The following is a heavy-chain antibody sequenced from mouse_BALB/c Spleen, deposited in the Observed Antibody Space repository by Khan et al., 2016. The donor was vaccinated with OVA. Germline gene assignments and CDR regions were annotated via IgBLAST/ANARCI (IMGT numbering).Heavy chain of an antibody. CDR2: IWGDGNT. Sequence: VKLMESGPGLVAPSQSLSITCTVSGFSLTSYGVSWVRQPPGKGLEWLGVIWGDGNTNFHSALRSRLSISKDNSKSQVFLKLNSLQTDDTATYYGAKDRGYYAVDYWGQGTSVTVSS. CDR3: AKDRGYYAVDY. CDR1: GFSLTSYG. V-gene: IGHV2-3*01. J-gene: IGHJ4*01.